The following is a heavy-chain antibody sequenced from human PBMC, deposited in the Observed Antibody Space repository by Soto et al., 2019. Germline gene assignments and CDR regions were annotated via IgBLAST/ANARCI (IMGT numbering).Heavy chain of an antibody. V-gene: IGHV1-2*04. Sequence: ASVNVSCKTSGYTFIGYYIYWVRQAPGQRLEWMGWINPNSGGTTYAQKFQGWVTMTRDTSISTAYMELNRLKSDDTAVYYCARGPYTYYYNRNDYYYLFWGQGTLV. CDR3: ARGPYTYYYNRNDYYYLF. CDR2: INPNSGGT. J-gene: IGHJ4*02. CDR1: GYTFIGYY. D-gene: IGHD3-22*01.